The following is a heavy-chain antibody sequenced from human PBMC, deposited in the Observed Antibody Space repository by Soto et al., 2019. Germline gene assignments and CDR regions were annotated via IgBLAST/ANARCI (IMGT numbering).Heavy chain of an antibody. J-gene: IGHJ6*02. V-gene: IGHV1-18*01. CDR2: ISAYNGNT. D-gene: IGHD6-13*01. CDR1: GYTFTSYG. CDR3: ATGIAAAGTVYYYGMDV. Sequence: ASVKVSCKASGYTFTSYGISWVRQAPGQGLEWMGWISAYNGNTNYAQKLQGRVTMTTDTSTSTAYMELRSLRSDDTAVYYCATGIAAAGTVYYYGMDVWGQGTTVTVSS.